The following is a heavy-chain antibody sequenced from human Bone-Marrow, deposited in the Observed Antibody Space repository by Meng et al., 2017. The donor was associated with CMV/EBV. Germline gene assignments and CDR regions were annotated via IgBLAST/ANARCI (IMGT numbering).Heavy chain of an antibody. CDR1: GGSCSDYY. CDR2: INHSGST. Sequence: TLYLTSAVYGGSCSDYYWSWISQTTGKGREWSGEINHSGSTNYNPSLKSRVTISIDTSKNQFSLTLSSVTAADTAVYYCARGRWGDYWGQGTLVTVSS. CDR3: ARGRWGDY. V-gene: IGHV4-34*01. D-gene: IGHD4-23*01. J-gene: IGHJ4*02.